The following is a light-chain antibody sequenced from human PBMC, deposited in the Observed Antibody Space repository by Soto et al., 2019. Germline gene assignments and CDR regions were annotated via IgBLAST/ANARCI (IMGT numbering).Light chain of an antibody. J-gene: IGKJ4*01. CDR1: QNVSRF. V-gene: IGKV3-11*01. CDR2: DAS. Sequence: EIVLTQSPATLSLSPGERATLSCRASQNVSRFLAWYQRRPGQAPRLLIYDASNRASDIPARFSGSGSGTDFTLTIRSLEPEDSAVYYCQQRSNWPPLTFGGGTKVEIK. CDR3: QQRSNWPPLT.